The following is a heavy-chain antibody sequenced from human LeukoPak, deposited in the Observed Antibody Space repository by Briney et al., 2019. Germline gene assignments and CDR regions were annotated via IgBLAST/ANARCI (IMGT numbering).Heavy chain of an antibody. D-gene: IGHD2-15*01. Sequence: GGSLRLSCAASGFTPSSNYMSWVRQAPGKGLEWVSVIYSGGSTYYADYVKGRFTISRDNSKNTLYLQMNSLRAEDTAVYYCAREPIDYCSGGSCPYGMDVWGQGTTVTVSS. CDR2: IYSGGST. CDR3: AREPIDYCSGGSCPYGMDV. CDR1: GFTPSSNY. V-gene: IGHV3-66*01. J-gene: IGHJ6*02.